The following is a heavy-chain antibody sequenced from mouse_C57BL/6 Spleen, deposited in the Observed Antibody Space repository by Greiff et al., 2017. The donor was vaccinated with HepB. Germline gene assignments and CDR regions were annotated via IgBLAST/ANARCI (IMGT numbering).Heavy chain of an antibody. CDR3: ARPRGTGYWYFDV. V-gene: IGHV5-17*01. Sequence: VQLKESGGGLVKPGGSLKLSCAASGFTFSDYGMHWVRQAPEKGLEWVAYISSGSSTIYYADTVKGRFTISRDNAKNTLFLQMTSLRSEDTAMYYCARPRGTGYWYFDVWGTGTTVTVSS. J-gene: IGHJ1*03. D-gene: IGHD2-14*01. CDR1: GFTFSDYG. CDR2: ISSGSSTI.